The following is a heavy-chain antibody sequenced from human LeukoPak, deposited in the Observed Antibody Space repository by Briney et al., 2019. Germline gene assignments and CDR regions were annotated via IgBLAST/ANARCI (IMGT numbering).Heavy chain of an antibody. Sequence: GGSLKLSCAASGFTFSGSAMHWVRQASGKGLEWVGRIRSKANSYATAYAASVKGRFTISRDHSKNTAYLQMNSLKTEDTAVYYCTRYYDFWSGHVYYYYMDVWGKGTTVTVSS. CDR2: IRSKANSYAT. CDR3: TRYYDFWSGHVYYYYMDV. J-gene: IGHJ6*03. V-gene: IGHV3-73*01. D-gene: IGHD3-3*01. CDR1: GFTFSGSA.